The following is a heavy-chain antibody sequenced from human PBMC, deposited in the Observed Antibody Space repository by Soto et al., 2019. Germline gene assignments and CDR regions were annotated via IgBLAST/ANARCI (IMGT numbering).Heavy chain of an antibody. J-gene: IGHJ6*02. Sequence: GASVKVSCKASGYTFTSDYMHWVRQAPGQGLEWMGIINPSGGSTSYAQKFQGRVTMTRDTSTSTVYMELSSLRSEDTAVYYCARVGGNYYYYYGMDVWGQGTTVTVSS. CDR2: INPSGGST. V-gene: IGHV1-46*01. CDR3: ARVGGNYYYYYGMDV. CDR1: GYTFTSDY. D-gene: IGHD3-10*01.